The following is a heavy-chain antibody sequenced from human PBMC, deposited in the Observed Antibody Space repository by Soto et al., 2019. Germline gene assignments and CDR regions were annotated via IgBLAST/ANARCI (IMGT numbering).Heavy chain of an antibody. V-gene: IGHV4-39*01. CDR3: ARRPTREGYYYGMDV. CDR2: IYYSGST. Sequence: SETLSLTCIVSGGSISSSSYYWGWIRQPPGKGLEWIGSIYYSGSTYYNPSLKSRVTISVDTSKNQFSLKLSSVTAADTAVYYCARRPTREGYYYGMDVWGQGTTVTVSS. CDR1: GGSISSSSYY. J-gene: IGHJ6*02. D-gene: IGHD1-26*01.